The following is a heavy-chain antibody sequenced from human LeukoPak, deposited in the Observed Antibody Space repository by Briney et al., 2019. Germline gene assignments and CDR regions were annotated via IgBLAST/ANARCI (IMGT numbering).Heavy chain of an antibody. D-gene: IGHD1-1*01. CDR3: ARDHDFALDY. V-gene: IGHV3-48*02. J-gene: IGHJ4*02. CDR2: ISNSGNSI. CDR1: GFTFSSYS. Sequence: AGGSLRLSCAASGFTFSSYSMNWVRQPPGKGLEWVSYISNSGNSIYYADSVKGRFTISRDNAKNSLDLQMSSLRDEDTAVYYCARDHDFALDYWGQGTLVTVSS.